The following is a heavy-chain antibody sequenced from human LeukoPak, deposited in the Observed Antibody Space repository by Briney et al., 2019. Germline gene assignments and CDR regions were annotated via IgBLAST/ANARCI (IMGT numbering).Heavy chain of an antibody. Sequence: PGGSLRLSCAASGFTFSIYWMSWVRQPPGKGLEWVANIKNDGSEKYYVDSVKGRFTISRDNAKNSLHLQMNSLRAEDTAVYYCARVGTAEGTLEDYWGQGTLVTVSS. CDR3: ARVGTAEGTLEDY. V-gene: IGHV3-7*01. CDR2: IKNDGSEK. CDR1: GFTFSIYW. J-gene: IGHJ4*02. D-gene: IGHD6-13*01.